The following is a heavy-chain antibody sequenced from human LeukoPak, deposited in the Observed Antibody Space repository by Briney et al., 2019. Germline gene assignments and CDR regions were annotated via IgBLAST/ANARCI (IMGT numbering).Heavy chain of an antibody. CDR3: ARALYRQHIVVVNAKNYWYFDL. CDR1: GFTFSSYG. CDR2: IRYDGSNK. J-gene: IGHJ2*01. Sequence: GGSLRLSCAASGFTFSSYGMHWVRQAPGKGLEGVAFIRYDGSNKYYADSVKGRFTISRDNSKNTLYLQMNSLRAEDTAVYYCARALYRQHIVVVNAKNYWYFDLWGRGTLVTVSS. D-gene: IGHD2-21*01. V-gene: IGHV3-30*02.